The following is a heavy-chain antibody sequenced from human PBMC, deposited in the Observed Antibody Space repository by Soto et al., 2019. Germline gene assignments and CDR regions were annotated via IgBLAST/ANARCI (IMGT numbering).Heavy chain of an antibody. V-gene: IGHV1-46*01. Sequence: ASVKVSCKASGYTFTSYYMRWVRQAPGQGLEWMGIINPSGGSTSYAQKFQGRVTMTRDTSTSTVYMELSSLRSEDTAVYYCARDSSTYTFDYWGQGTLVTVSS. CDR1: GYTFTSYY. CDR2: INPSGGST. CDR3: ARDSSTYTFDY. D-gene: IGHD6-13*01. J-gene: IGHJ4*02.